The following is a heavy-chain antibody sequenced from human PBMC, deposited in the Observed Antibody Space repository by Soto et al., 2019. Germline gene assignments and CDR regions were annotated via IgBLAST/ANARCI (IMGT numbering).Heavy chain of an antibody. J-gene: IGHJ4*02. D-gene: IGHD6-19*01. CDR3: ARSVEGHFDY. CDR1: GFPFSIYS. CDR2: ITSDTNTI. V-gene: IGHV3-48*02. Sequence: EVQLVESGGGLVQPGGSLRLTCVASGFPFSIYSMNWFRQAPGKGLEWSSYITSDTNTIKYADSVKGRFTISRDNAKNLVYLQMNSLIDEDTAVYFCARSVEGHFDYWVQGTVATVSS.